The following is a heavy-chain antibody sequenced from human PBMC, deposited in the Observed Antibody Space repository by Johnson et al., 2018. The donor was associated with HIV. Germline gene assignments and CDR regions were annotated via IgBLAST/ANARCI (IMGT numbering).Heavy chain of an antibody. Sequence: VQLVESGGGLVQPGGSLRLSCAASGFTVSSNYMSWVRQAPGKGLEWVSVIYSGGRKYHADSVKGRFTLSRDNSKNTLYLQMNSLRAEDTAVYYCVCLRAWTFDIWGQGTMVTVSS. CDR2: IYSGGRK. CDR3: VCLRAWTFDI. V-gene: IGHV3-66*01. CDR1: GFTVSSNY. D-gene: IGHD3-10*01. J-gene: IGHJ3*02.